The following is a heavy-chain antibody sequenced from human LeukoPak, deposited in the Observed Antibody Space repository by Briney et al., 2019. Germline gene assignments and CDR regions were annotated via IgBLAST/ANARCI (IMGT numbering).Heavy chain of an antibody. V-gene: IGHV3-21*01. CDR1: GFTFSSYS. Sequence: PGGSLRLSCAASGFTFSSYSMNWVRQAPGKGLEWVSSISSSSSYIYYADSVKGRFTISRDNARNSLYLQMNSLRAEDTAVYYCAREGGSSGWYLDYWGQGTLVTVSS. J-gene: IGHJ4*02. CDR3: AREGGSSGWYLDY. CDR2: ISSSSSYI. D-gene: IGHD6-19*01.